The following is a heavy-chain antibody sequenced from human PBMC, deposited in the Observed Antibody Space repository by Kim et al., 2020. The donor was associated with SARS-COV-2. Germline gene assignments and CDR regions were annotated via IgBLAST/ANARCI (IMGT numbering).Heavy chain of an antibody. V-gene: IGHV4-34*01. Sequence: SETLSLTCAVYGGSFSGYYWSWIRQPPGKGLEWIGEINHSGSTNYNPSLKSRVTISVDTSKNQFSLKLSSVTAADTAVYYCARAPIKRITIFGVVTRRYCLDYWGQGTLVTVSS. CDR2: INHSGST. D-gene: IGHD3-3*01. CDR1: GGSFSGYY. J-gene: IGHJ4*02. CDR3: ARAPIKRITIFGVVTRRYCLDY.